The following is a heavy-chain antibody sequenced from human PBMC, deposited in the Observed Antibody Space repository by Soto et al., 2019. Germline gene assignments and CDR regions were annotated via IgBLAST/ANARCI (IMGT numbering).Heavy chain of an antibody. D-gene: IGHD3-16*01. V-gene: IGHV3-23*01. CDR2: ISGGDGSP. CDR3: AKWHTYNYDSLAFSGFDC. CDR1: GFTFSSYA. J-gene: IGHJ4*02. Sequence: GGSLRLSCVASGFTFSSYAMTWVRQAPGNLLEWVSAISGGDGSPSYADSVKGRFTISRDNSKNTLYLHMNSLRADDTAAYYCAKWHTYNYDSLAFSGFDCWGQGTQVTVSS.